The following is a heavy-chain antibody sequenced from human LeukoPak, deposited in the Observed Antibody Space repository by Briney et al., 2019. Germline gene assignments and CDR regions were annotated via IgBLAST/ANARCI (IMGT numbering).Heavy chain of an antibody. CDR2: IIPIFGTA. J-gene: IGHJ4*02. CDR1: GGTFSSYA. D-gene: IGHD3-10*01. CDR3: ARGTGGVIWSFDY. V-gene: IGHV1-69*05. Sequence: SVKVSCKASGGTFSSYAISWVRQAPGQGLEWMGGIIPIFGTANYAQKVQGRVTITTDESTSTAYMELSSLRSEDTAVYYCARGTGGVIWSFDYWGQGTLVTVSS.